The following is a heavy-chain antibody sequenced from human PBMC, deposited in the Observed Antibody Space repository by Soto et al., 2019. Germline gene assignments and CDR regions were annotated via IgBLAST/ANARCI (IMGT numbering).Heavy chain of an antibody. Sequence: QVLLVQSGPEVRKPGASVKVSCKASGYTFTSHGVSWLRQAPGQGLEWLGWISTYSGIRNYARKFQDRVTRGSDTSTSTVYMELRSLTSNDTAMYYCARDPSTSRFDYWGQGTLVTVSS. CDR1: GYTFTSHG. V-gene: IGHV1-18*01. J-gene: IGHJ4*02. D-gene: IGHD2-2*01. CDR2: ISTYSGIR. CDR3: ARDPSTSRFDY.